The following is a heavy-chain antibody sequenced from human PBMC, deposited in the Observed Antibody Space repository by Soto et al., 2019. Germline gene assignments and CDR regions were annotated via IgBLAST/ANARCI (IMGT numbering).Heavy chain of an antibody. CDR3: ARTSTFRIAAPNYYGMDV. Sequence: GESLKISCKGSGYSYTSYWIGWVRQRPGRGLEWMGIINPADSETNYSPSFQGQVTISADKSISTAYLQWSSLKASDTAMYYCARTSTFRIAAPNYYGMDVWGQGTTVTVSS. CDR2: INPADSET. J-gene: IGHJ6*02. V-gene: IGHV5-51*01. CDR1: GYSYTSYW. D-gene: IGHD6-6*01.